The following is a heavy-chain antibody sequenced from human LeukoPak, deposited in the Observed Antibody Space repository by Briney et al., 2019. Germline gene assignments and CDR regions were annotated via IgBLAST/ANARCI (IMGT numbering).Heavy chain of an antibody. CDR1: GFSFSSWA. V-gene: IGHV3-30*04. Sequence: GGSLRLSCAASGFSFSSWAMHWVRQAPGKGLEWVAVISSDGHNKYYADSVKGRFTISRDNAKNSLYPQMNSLRAEDTAVYYCAELGITMIGGVWGKGTTVTISS. CDR2: ISSDGHNK. J-gene: IGHJ6*04. D-gene: IGHD3-10*02. CDR3: AELGITMIGGV.